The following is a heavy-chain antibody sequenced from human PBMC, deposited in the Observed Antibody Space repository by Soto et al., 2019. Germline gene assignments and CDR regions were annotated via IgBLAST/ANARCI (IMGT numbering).Heavy chain of an antibody. CDR1: GGSISGDY. V-gene: IGHV4-59*08. D-gene: IGHD3-22*01. J-gene: IGHJ4*02. Sequence: SETLSLTCTVSGGSISGDYWSWIRQPPGKVLEWIGYIYYTGTTNYNPSLKSRVTISVDTSKNQFSLKLNSVTAADTAVYYCARLGGYYQAFDSWGQGTLVTVSS. CDR3: ARLGGYYQAFDS. CDR2: IYYTGTT.